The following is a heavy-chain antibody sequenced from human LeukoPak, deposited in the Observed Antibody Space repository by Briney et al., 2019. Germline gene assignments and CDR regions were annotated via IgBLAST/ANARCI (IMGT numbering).Heavy chain of an antibody. CDR3: ARDQDLIAVAGTREYYFDY. Sequence: PGRSLRLSCAASGFTFSSYGMHWVRQAPGKGLEWVAVIWYDGSNEYYADSVKGRFTISRDNSKNTLYLQMNSLRAEDTAVYYCARDQDLIAVAGTREYYFDYWGQGTLVTVSS. D-gene: IGHD6-19*01. V-gene: IGHV3-33*01. CDR2: IWYDGSNE. CDR1: GFTFSSYG. J-gene: IGHJ4*02.